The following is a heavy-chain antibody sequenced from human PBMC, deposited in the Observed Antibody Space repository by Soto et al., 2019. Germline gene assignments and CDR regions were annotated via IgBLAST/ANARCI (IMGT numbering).Heavy chain of an antibody. V-gene: IGHV4-30-4*01. Sequence: QVQLQESGPGLVKPSQTLSLTCTVSGGSISSGDYYWSWIRQPPGKGLEWIGYIYYSGSTYYNPSLKSRVTISVDTSKNQFSLKLSSVTAADTAVYYCARAQTYYYDSSGHHRFPGPGAFDIWGQGTMVTVSS. CDR1: GGSISSGDYY. CDR2: IYYSGST. J-gene: IGHJ3*02. D-gene: IGHD3-22*01. CDR3: ARAQTYYYDSSGHHRFPGPGAFDI.